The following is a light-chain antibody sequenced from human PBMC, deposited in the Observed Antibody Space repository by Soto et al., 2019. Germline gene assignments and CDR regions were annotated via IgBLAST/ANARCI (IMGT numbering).Light chain of an antibody. J-gene: IGKJ1*01. CDR1: QPISRY. V-gene: IGKV1-39*01. CDR3: QQSYSTSRT. CDR2: DAS. Sequence: DIQMTQSPSSLSASVGDSVTITCRASQPISRYLSWYQQKPGKAPELLMYDASDLESGVPSRFSGRGSGTEFTLTINSLQPEDFATYYCQQSYSTSRTFGKGTKLEVK.